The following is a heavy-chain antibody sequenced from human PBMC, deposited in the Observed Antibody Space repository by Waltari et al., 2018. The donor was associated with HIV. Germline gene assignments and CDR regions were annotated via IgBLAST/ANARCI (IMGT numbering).Heavy chain of an antibody. V-gene: IGHV3-30*02. CDR3: AKDLKTMLRGGGLDP. CDR1: GLILSTSG. Sequence: QLVESGGGVVQPGGSLRLSCAASGLILSTSGMHWVRQAPGKGVEWVAFIRYDGISKYYTESVKGRFTISRDKSKKTVFLQMNSLRPDDTAVYYCAKDLKTMLRGGGLDPWGQGTLVTVSS. J-gene: IGHJ5*02. CDR2: IRYDGISK. D-gene: IGHD3-10*01.